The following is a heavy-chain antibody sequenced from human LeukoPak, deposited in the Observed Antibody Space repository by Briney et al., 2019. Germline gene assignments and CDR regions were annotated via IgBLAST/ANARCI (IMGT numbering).Heavy chain of an antibody. V-gene: IGHV4-59*01. CDR1: GGSISSYY. CDR2: IYYSGGT. D-gene: IGHD2/OR15-2a*01. J-gene: IGHJ4*02. Sequence: SETLSLTCTVSGGSISSYYWSWIRQPPGKGLEWIGYIYYSGGTNYNPSLKSRVTISVDTSKNQFSLKLSSVTAADTAVYYCARFLLSRGALDYWGQGTLVTVSS. CDR3: ARFLLSRGALDY.